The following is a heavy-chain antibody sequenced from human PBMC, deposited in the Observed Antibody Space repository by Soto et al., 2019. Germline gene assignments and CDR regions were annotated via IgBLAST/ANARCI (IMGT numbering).Heavy chain of an antibody. CDR1: GGTFSSYT. V-gene: IGHV1-69*02. D-gene: IGHD6-13*01. Sequence: QVQLVQSGAEVKKPGSSVKVSCKASGGTFSSYTISWVRQAPGQGLEWMGRIIPILGIANYAQKFQGRVTIXAXXSTSTAYMELSSLRSEDTAVYYCARAGIAAAGADYWGQGTLVTVSS. J-gene: IGHJ4*02. CDR2: IIPILGIA. CDR3: ARAGIAAAGADY.